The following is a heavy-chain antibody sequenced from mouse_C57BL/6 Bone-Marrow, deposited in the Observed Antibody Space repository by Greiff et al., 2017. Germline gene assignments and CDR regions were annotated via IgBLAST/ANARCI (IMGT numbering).Heavy chain of an antibody. CDR3: ARLRTVGGGY. V-gene: IGHV1-80*01. D-gene: IGHD1-1*01. CDR2: IYPGDGDT. Sequence: QVHVKQSGAELVKPGASVKISCKASGYAFSSYWMNWVKQRPGKGLEWIGQIYPGDGDTNYNGKFKGKATLTADKSSSTAYMQLSSLTSEDSAVYFCARLRTVGGGYWGQGTTLTVSS. J-gene: IGHJ2*01. CDR1: GYAFSSYW.